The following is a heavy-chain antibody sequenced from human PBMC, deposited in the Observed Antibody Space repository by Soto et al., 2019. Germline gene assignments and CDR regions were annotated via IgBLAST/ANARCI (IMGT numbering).Heavy chain of an antibody. Sequence: QLQLQESGPGLVKPSETLSLTCTVSGGSISSSSYYWGWIRQPPGKGLEWIGSIYYSGSTYYNPSLKSRVTIAVDTSKNQFSLKLSSVTAADTAVYYCESLTIAVAGRKHPAYWGQGTLVTVSS. J-gene: IGHJ4*02. CDR3: ESLTIAVAGRKHPAY. CDR1: GGSISSSSYY. D-gene: IGHD6-19*01. V-gene: IGHV4-39*01. CDR2: IYYSGST.